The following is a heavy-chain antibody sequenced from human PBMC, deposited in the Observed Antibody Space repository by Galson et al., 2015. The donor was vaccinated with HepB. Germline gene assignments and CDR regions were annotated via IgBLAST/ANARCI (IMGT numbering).Heavy chain of an antibody. CDR1: GFIFDDYD. V-gene: IGHV3-20*04. CDR3: ARDETTMARGVIHKWYSGY. D-gene: IGHD3-10*01. Sequence: SLRLSCAATGFIFDDYDMSWVRQVPGNGLEWVSGINWNGGDTDYAASVKGRFTISRDNAENSLYLQMNSLRAEDTALYYCARDETTMARGVIHKWYSGYWGQGILVTVSS. CDR2: INWNGGDT. J-gene: IGHJ4*02.